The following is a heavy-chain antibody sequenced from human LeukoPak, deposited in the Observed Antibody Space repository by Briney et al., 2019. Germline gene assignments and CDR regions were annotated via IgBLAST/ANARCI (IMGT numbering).Heavy chain of an antibody. CDR1: GGTFSSYG. Sequence: ASVKVSCTASGGTFSSYGISWVRQAPGQGLEWMGWISAYNGNTNYAQKLQGRVTMTTDTSTSTAYMELRSLRSDDTAVYYCARGPGIAAAAALYNWFDPWGQGTLVTVSS. CDR3: ARGPGIAAAAALYNWFDP. V-gene: IGHV1-18*01. J-gene: IGHJ5*02. CDR2: ISAYNGNT. D-gene: IGHD6-13*01.